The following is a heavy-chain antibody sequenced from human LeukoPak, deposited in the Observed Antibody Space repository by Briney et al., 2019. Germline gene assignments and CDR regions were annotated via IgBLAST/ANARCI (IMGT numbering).Heavy chain of an antibody. V-gene: IGHV4-59*01. J-gene: IGHJ5*02. CDR3: ARVDSFKWFDP. CDR2: IYYSGNN. CDR1: GGSIRSYY. D-gene: IGHD2-2*03. Sequence: SETLSLTCTVSGGSIRSYYWNWIRQPPGKGLEWIGYIYYSGNNNYNPSLKRRVTISVEKSKNKFSLKLSSVTAADTAVYYCARVDSFKWFDPWGQGTLVTVSA.